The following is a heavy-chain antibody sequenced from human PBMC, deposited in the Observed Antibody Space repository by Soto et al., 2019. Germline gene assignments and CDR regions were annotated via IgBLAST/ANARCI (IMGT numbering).Heavy chain of an antibody. CDR1: GGSISSYY. D-gene: IGHD6-13*01. V-gene: IGHV4-59*01. CDR3: ARGSLGQQLVHYYYYGMDV. J-gene: IGHJ6*02. Sequence: PSETLSLTCTVSGGSISSYYWSWIRQPPGKGLEWIGYIYYSGSTNYNPSLKSRVTISVDTSKNQFSLKLSSVTAADTAVYYCARGSLGQQLVHYYYYGMDVWGQGTTVTVSS. CDR2: IYYSGST.